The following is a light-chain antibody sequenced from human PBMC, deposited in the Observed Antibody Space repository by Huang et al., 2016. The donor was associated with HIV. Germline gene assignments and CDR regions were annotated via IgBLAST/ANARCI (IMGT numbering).Light chain of an antibody. V-gene: IGKV3-15*01. CDR2: GAS. CDR1: QSVSSN. CDR3: QQYNNWLGT. J-gene: IGKJ2*01. Sequence: EIVMTQSPATLSVSPGESATLSCRASQSVSSNLAWYQQKPGQAPRLLIYGASTRATGIPARCSGSGSGTEFILTISSLQSEDFAVYYCQQYNNWLGTFGQGTKLEIK.